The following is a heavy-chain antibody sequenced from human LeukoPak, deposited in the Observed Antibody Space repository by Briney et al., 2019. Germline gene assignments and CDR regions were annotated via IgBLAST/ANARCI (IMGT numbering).Heavy chain of an antibody. Sequence: SETLSLTCAVYGESFSAYYWSWIRQSPGKGLEWIAEINHRGDTNYNPSVKSRVTISIDTSKNQFSLKVKSLTAADTAVYYCARGPTISETGYFDFWGQGTLVTVSS. CDR3: ARGPTISETGYFDF. CDR1: GESFSAYY. CDR2: INHRGDT. J-gene: IGHJ4*03. D-gene: IGHD1-1*01. V-gene: IGHV4-34*01.